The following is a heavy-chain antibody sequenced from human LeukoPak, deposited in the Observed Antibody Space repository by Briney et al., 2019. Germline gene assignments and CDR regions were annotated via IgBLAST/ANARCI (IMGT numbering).Heavy chain of an antibody. CDR3: AKGYSSSKNWFDP. CDR2: TSGSGGST. V-gene: IGHV3-23*01. Sequence: GGSLRLSCAASGFTFSSYAMSWVRQAPGKGLEWVSATSGSGGSTYYADSVKGRFTISRGNSKNTLYLQMNSLRAEDTAVYYCAKGYSSSKNWFDPWGQGTLVTVSS. D-gene: IGHD6-6*01. J-gene: IGHJ5*02. CDR1: GFTFSSYA.